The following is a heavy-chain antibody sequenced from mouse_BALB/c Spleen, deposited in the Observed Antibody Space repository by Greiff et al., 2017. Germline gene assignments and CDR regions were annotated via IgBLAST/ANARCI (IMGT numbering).Heavy chain of an antibody. Sequence: DVKLVESGGGLVKPGGSLKLSCAASGFTFSSYTMSWVRQTPEKRLEWVATISSGGSYTYYPDSVKGRFTISRDNAKNTLYLQMSSLKSEDTAMYYCTSTMITTGFAYWGQGTLVTVSA. J-gene: IGHJ3*01. CDR1: GFTFSSYT. D-gene: IGHD2-4*01. V-gene: IGHV5-6-4*01. CDR2: ISSGGSYT. CDR3: TSTMITTGFAY.